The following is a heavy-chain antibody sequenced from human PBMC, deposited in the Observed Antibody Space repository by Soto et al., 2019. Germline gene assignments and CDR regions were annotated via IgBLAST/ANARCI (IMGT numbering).Heavy chain of an antibody. CDR2: ISWASGST. CDR1: GFTFDDYT. D-gene: IGHD6-19*01. J-gene: IGHJ4*02. CDR3: ARAISRYYSGWFLIDY. V-gene: IGHV3-43*01. Sequence: GGSLRLSCAASGFTFDDYTMHWVCQAPGKGLDGVSLISWASGSTYHASSVKSRFNISRDNSKNSLYLQMNSLRTEYTALYYCARAISRYYSGWFLIDYWGQGTLVTVSS.